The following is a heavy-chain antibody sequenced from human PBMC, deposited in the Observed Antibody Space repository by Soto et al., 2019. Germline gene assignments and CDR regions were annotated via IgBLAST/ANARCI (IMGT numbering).Heavy chain of an antibody. D-gene: IGHD2-2*02. CDR3: ARGGCSSTSCYTSEWNGFDP. CDR2: IIPIFGTA. V-gene: IGHV1-69*06. J-gene: IGHJ5*02. CDR1: GGTFSSYA. Sequence: QAQLVQSGAEVKKPGSSVKVSCKASGGTFSSYAISWVRQAPGQGLEWMGGIIPIFGTANYAQKFQGRVTITADKATSTAYMELSSLRSEDTAVYYCARGGCSSTSCYTSEWNGFDPWGQGTLVTVSS.